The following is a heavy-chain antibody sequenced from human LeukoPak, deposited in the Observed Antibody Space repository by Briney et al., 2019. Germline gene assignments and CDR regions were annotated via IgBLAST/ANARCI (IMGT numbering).Heavy chain of an antibody. D-gene: IGHD2-2*01. Sequence: ASVKVSCKASGYTFTSYDINWVRQATGQGLEWMGWMNPNSGNTGYAQKFQGRVTMTRNTSISTAYMELSSLRSEDTAVYYCARKRRYCSSTSCPGAFDIWGQGTMVTVSS. CDR1: GYTFTSYD. CDR2: MNPNSGNT. CDR3: ARKRRYCSSTSCPGAFDI. V-gene: IGHV1-8*01. J-gene: IGHJ3*02.